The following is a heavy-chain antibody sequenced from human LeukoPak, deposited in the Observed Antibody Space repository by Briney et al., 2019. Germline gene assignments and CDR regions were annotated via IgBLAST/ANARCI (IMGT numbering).Heavy chain of an antibody. CDR2: MNPNSGNT. CDR1: GYTFTSYD. D-gene: IGHD6-13*01. J-gene: IGHJ4*02. V-gene: IGHV1-8*01. Sequence: ASVKVSCKASGYTFTSYDINWVRQATGQGLEWMGWMNPNSGNTGYAQKFQGRVTMTRNTSISTAYMELSSLRSDDTAVYYCARAAAGDYYFDYWGQGTLVTVSS. CDR3: ARAAAGDYYFDY.